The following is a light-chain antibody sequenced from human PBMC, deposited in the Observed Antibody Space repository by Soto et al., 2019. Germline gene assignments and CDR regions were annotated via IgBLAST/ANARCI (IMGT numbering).Light chain of an antibody. Sequence: EIVLTQSTGTLSLSPGERVTLSCRASQSVCSRCLAWYQQKPGQSPRLLIYGASSRATGIPDRFSGSGSGTDFTLTISRLEPEDFAVYYCQHSGTTPWTFGQGTKVGIK. V-gene: IGKV3-20*01. J-gene: IGKJ1*01. CDR3: QHSGTTPWT. CDR1: QSVCSRC. CDR2: GAS.